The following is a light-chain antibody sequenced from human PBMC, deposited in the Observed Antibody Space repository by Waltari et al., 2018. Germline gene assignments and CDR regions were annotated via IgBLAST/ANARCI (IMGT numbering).Light chain of an antibody. CDR1: SSNIGAGYD. CDR3: QSYDSSLSGSV. V-gene: IGLV1-40*01. Sequence: QSGLTQPPSVSGAPGQRVTISCTGSSSNIGAGYDVHWYQLLPGTAPKLLIYGNSNRPSGVPDRFPGSKSGTSASLAITRLQAEDEADYYCQSYDSSLSGSVFGGGTKLTVL. CDR2: GNS. J-gene: IGLJ2*01.